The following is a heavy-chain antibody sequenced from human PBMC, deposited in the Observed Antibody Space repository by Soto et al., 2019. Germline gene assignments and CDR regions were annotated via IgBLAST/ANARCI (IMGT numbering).Heavy chain of an antibody. J-gene: IGHJ6*03. Sequence: VQLVQSGAEVKRPGSSVKVSCKAPVGTFSDYNIAWVRQARGQGLEWMGRIIPKLGITNYAHKFQDRVRITADKATSTAYMALSPLTSEYTGVSVCTRAEGTRMTNFYPYM. CDR1: VGTFSDYN. CDR2: IIPKLGIT. CDR3: TRAEGTRMTNFYPYM. V-gene: IGHV1-69*02. D-gene: IGHD2-8*01.